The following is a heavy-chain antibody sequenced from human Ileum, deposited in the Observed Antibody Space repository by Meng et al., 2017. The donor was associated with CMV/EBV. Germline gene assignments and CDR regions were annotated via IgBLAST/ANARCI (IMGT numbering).Heavy chain of an antibody. CDR2: IYTSGTT. D-gene: IGHD3-10*01. J-gene: IGHJ4*02. Sequence: VQLQESGPGLVKTSETLSLTCYVSGGSISNYYWSCTRQNAGKGLEWIAHIYTSGTTNYNPSLKSRVTMSVDTSRNQFSLKLTSVTAADTAVYYCARNYGSGNWNFFHYWGQGTLVTVSS. V-gene: IGHV4-4*07. CDR1: GGSISNYY. CDR3: ARNYGSGNWNFFHY.